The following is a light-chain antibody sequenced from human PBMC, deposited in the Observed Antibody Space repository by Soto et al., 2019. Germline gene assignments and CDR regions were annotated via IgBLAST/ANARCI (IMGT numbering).Light chain of an antibody. CDR1: QSVNSN. Sequence: EIVMTQSPATLSASPGERATLSCRASQSVNSNLAWYQQKPGQAPRLLIYGASTRATGIPARFSGSGSGTEFTLAISSLQSEDFAVYYCQQYNNWPPWTFGQGIKVDIK. J-gene: IGKJ1*01. CDR2: GAS. V-gene: IGKV3-15*01. CDR3: QQYNNWPPWT.